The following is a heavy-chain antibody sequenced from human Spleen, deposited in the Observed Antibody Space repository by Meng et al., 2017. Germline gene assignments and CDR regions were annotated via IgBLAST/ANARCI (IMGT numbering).Heavy chain of an antibody. CDR3: ANLESSGYLRDY. V-gene: IGHV3-9*01. D-gene: IGHD3-22*01. Sequence: GGSLRLSCAASGFTFDDYAMHWVRQAPGKGLEWVSGISWNGGSIGYADSVKGRFTISRDNAKNSLYLQMNSLRAEDTALYYCANLESSGYLRDYWGQGTLVTVSS. J-gene: IGHJ4*02. CDR1: GFTFDDYA. CDR2: ISWNGGSI.